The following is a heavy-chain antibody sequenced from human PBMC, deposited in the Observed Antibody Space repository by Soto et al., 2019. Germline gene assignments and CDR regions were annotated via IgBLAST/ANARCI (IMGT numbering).Heavy chain of an antibody. V-gene: IGHV4-31*03. J-gene: IGHJ5*02. CDR2: IYYSGST. Sequence: SETLSLTCTVSGGSISSGGYYWSWIRQHPGKGLEWIGYIYYSGSTYYNPSLKSRVTISVDTSKNQFSLKLSSVTAADTAVYYCARESYDFGSGYYKHNWFYPWGQGTLVPVSS. CDR3: ARESYDFGSGYYKHNWFYP. CDR1: GGSISSGGYY. D-gene: IGHD3-3*01.